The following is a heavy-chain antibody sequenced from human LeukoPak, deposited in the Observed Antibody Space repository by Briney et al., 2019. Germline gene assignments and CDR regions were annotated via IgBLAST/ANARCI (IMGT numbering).Heavy chain of an antibody. D-gene: IGHD1-26*01. J-gene: IGHJ3*02. CDR2: IYYSGRV. V-gene: IGHV4-28*05. Sequence: SDTPSLTCAVSGDSITRSDWWAWIRQPPGKGLKWLGNIYYSGRVYHNPSLQTRVTMSVDSSKNQFSLRLGSVTAVDTAVYFCTKTRSGTYYGDSFDIWGQGILVTVSS. CDR3: TKTRSGTYYGDSFDI. CDR1: GDSITRSDW.